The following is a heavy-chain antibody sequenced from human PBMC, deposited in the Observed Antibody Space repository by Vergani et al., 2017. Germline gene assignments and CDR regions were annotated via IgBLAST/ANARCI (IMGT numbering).Heavy chain of an antibody. D-gene: IGHD2-15*01. J-gene: IGHJ4*02. Sequence: QVQLQESGPGLVKPSETLSLTCTVSGGYISSYYRSWIRQPPGKGLEWIGYIYYSGSTNYNPSLKSRVTISVDTSKNQFSLKLSSVTAADTAVYYCARGDWKVAATLFDYWGQGTLVTVSS. CDR1: GGYISSYY. CDR3: ARGDWKVAATLFDY. CDR2: IYYSGST. V-gene: IGHV4-59*01.